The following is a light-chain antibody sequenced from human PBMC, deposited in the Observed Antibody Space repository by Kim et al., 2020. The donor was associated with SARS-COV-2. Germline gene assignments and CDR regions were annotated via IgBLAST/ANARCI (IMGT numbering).Light chain of an antibody. CDR1: SSNFGSNN. V-gene: IGLV1-44*01. Sequence: QSVLTQPPSASGTPGQRVTISCSGSSSNFGSNNVVWYQQLPGAAPNLLIYSNNQRPSGIPDRFSGSRSGTSASLAISGLQSGDEADYYCAVWDDSLKQGVFGGGTQLTVL. J-gene: IGLJ3*02. CDR3: AVWDDSLKQGV. CDR2: SNN.